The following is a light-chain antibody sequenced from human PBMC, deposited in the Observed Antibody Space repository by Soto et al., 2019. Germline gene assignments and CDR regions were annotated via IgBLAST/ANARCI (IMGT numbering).Light chain of an antibody. CDR1: SYNIGAGYD. CDR2: GNS. Sequence: QSVLTQPPSVSGAPGQRVTISCTGSSYNIGAGYDVHWYQQLPGTAPKLLIYGNSNRPSGVPDRFSGSKSGTSASLAITGLQAEDEADYYCKSYDSSLSGSYVFGTGTKLTVL. J-gene: IGLJ1*01. CDR3: KSYDSSLSGSYV. V-gene: IGLV1-40*01.